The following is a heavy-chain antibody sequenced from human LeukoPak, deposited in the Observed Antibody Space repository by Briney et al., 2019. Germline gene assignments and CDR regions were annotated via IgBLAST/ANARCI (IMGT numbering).Heavy chain of an antibody. D-gene: IGHD4-17*01. J-gene: IGHJ4*02. CDR3: ARDIDDYGDYELVY. CDR2: MNPNSGNT. V-gene: IGHV1-8*01. CDR1: GYTFTSYD. Sequence: ASVKVSCTASGYTFTSYDINWVRQATGQGLEWMGWMNPNSGNTGYAQKFQGRVTMTRNTSISTAYMELSSLRSEDTAVYYCARDIDDYGDYELVYWGQGTLVTVSS.